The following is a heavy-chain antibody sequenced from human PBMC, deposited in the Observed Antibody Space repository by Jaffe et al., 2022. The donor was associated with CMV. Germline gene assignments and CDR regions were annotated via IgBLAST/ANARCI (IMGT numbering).Heavy chain of an antibody. CDR3: ARQLTPGTSYGGYS. Sequence: EVQLVESGGGLVKPGGSLRLSCAASGFPFSTYSMNWVRQAPGKGLEWVSSISSSSSYIYYADSVKGRFTISRDNAKNSLYLQMNSLRAEDTAVYYCARQLTPGTSYGGYSWGQGTLVTVSS. CDR2: ISSSSSYI. D-gene: IGHD4-17*01. J-gene: IGHJ4*02. CDR1: GFPFSTYS. V-gene: IGHV3-21*01.